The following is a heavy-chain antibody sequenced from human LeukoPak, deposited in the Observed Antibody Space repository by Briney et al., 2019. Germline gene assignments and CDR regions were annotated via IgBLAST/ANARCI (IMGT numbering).Heavy chain of an antibody. CDR3: ARVGWFGELGGFDY. CDR1: GFTFSSYS. Sequence: NPGGSLRLSCAASGFTFSSYSMNWVRQAPGKGLEWVSSISSSSSYIYYADSVKGRFTISRDNAKNSLYPQMNSLRAEDTAVYYCARVGWFGELGGFDYWGQGTLVTVSS. D-gene: IGHD3-10*01. CDR2: ISSSSSYI. V-gene: IGHV3-21*01. J-gene: IGHJ4*02.